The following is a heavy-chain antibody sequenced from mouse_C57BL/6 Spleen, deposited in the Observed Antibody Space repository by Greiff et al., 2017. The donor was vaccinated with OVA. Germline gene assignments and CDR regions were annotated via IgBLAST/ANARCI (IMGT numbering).Heavy chain of an antibody. CDR2: INPSSGYT. D-gene: IGHD1-1*01. CDR3: ARWDYGSSDY. J-gene: IGHJ2*01. Sequence: VQLQQSGAELARPGASVKMSCKASGYTFTSYTMHWVKQRPGQGLEWIGYINPSSGYTKYNQKFKDKATLTADKSSSTAYMQLSSLTSEDAADYYCARWDYGSSDYWGQGTTLTVSS. V-gene: IGHV1-4*01. CDR1: GYTFTSYT.